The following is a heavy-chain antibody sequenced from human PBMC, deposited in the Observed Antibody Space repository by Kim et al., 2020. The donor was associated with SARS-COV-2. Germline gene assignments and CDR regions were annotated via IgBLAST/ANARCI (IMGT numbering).Heavy chain of an antibody. D-gene: IGHD1-20*01. Sequence: ASVKVSCKTSGYSFSAYSINWVRQAPGQGLEWMGWISTYNGNTNYSQKLQGRVTMTIDTSTSTAYMELRSLTSEDTAMYYCARVHTYNYFVY. CDR2: ISTYNGNT. J-gene: IGHJ4*01. V-gene: IGHV1-18*04. CDR3: ARVHTYNYFVY. CDR1: GYSFSAYS.